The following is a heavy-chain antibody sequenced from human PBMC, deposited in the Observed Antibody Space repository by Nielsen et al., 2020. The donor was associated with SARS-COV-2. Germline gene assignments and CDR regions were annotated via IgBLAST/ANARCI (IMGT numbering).Heavy chain of an antibody. V-gene: IGHV3-11*05. Sequence: GESLKISCVGSGFTFSDYYMSWVRQAPGKGLEWVSYITSSSTYTNYADSVKGRFTISRDNAKNSLSLQMHSLRAEDTAVYYCARGDYSNPNYWGQGSLVTVSS. J-gene: IGHJ4*02. D-gene: IGHD4-11*01. CDR3: ARGDYSNPNY. CDR2: ITSSSTYT. CDR1: GFTFSDYY.